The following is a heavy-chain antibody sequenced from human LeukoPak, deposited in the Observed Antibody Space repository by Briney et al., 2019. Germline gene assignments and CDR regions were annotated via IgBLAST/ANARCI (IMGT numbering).Heavy chain of an antibody. V-gene: IGHV3-30*18. Sequence: GGSLRLPCAASGFTFSSYGMHWVRQAPGKGLEWVAVISYDGSNKYYADSVKGRFTISRDNSKNTLYLQMNSLRAEDTAVYYCAKVGEMATILFDHWGQGTLVTVSS. CDR3: AKVGEMATILFDH. CDR2: ISYDGSNK. J-gene: IGHJ4*02. CDR1: GFTFSSYG. D-gene: IGHD5-24*01.